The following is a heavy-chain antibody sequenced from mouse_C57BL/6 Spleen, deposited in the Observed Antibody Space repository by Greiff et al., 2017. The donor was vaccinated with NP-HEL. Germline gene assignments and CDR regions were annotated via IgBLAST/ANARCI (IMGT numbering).Heavy chain of an antibody. CDR2: ISSGGSYT. CDR3: LRDYFDY. V-gene: IGHV5-6*01. J-gene: IGHJ2*01. CDR1: GFTFSSYG. Sequence: EVMLVESGGDLVKPGGSLKLSCAASGFTFSSYGMSWVRQTPDKRLEWVATISSGGSYTYYPDSVKGRFTISRDNAKNTLYLQMSSLKSEDTAMYYCLRDYFDYWGQGTTLTVSS.